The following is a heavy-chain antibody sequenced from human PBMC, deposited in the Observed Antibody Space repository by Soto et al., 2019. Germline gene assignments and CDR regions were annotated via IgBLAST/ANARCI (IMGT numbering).Heavy chain of an antibody. J-gene: IGHJ3*02. V-gene: IGHV3-66*01. CDR2: IYSGGTT. CDR3: ARDGFSYGSDAFDS. CDR1: GFTISSNY. Sequence: EVQLVESGGGLVQPGGSLRLSCAASGFTISSNYMSWVRQAPGKGLEWVSIIYSGGTTYYADSVKGRFTISRDNSRNTLYLQMNSLRVEDTAVYYCARDGFSYGSDAFDSWGQGTMVTVSS. D-gene: IGHD5-18*01.